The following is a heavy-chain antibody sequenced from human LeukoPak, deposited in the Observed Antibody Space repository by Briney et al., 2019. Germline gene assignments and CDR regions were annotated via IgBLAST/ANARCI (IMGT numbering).Heavy chain of an antibody. Sequence: GASVKVSCKASGYTFTSYGISWVRQAPGQGLEWMGWISAYNGNTNYAQKLQGRVTMTRDTSISTAYMELSRLRSDDTAVYYCARDPPPYCSGGSCYLPTNFDYWGQGTLVTVSS. CDR1: GYTFTSYG. J-gene: IGHJ4*02. V-gene: IGHV1-18*01. D-gene: IGHD2-15*01. CDR3: ARDPPPYCSGGSCYLPTNFDY. CDR2: ISAYNGNT.